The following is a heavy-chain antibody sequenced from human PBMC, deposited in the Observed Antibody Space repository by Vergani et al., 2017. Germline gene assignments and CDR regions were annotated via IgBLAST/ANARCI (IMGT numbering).Heavy chain of an antibody. Sequence: EVQLVQSGAEVKKPGESLRISCKGSGYSFTSYWISWVRQMPGKGLEWMGRIDPSDSYTNYSPSFQGHVTISADKSISTAYLQWSSLKASDTAMYYCARVGWSYYDSSGYYYAASGCFDPWGQGTLVTVSS. J-gene: IGHJ5*02. CDR3: ARVGWSYYDSSGYYYAASGCFDP. D-gene: IGHD3-22*01. CDR1: GYSFTSYW. V-gene: IGHV5-10-1*03. CDR2: IDPSDSYT.